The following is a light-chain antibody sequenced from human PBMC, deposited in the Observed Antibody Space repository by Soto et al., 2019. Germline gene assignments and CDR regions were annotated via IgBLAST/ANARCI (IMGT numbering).Light chain of an antibody. CDR3: QQYYILWP. CDR2: WAS. CDR1: QSVLYRSNSQNY. V-gene: IGKV4-1*01. J-gene: IGKJ1*01. Sequence: IVVTQSPESLTVSLGERVTINCKTSQSVLYRSNSQNYLAWFQHKAGQPPKLLIYWASIRQSGVPDRFSGSGSGTDFTLTINSLQAEDVAVYYCQQYYILWPFGQGTKVEIK.